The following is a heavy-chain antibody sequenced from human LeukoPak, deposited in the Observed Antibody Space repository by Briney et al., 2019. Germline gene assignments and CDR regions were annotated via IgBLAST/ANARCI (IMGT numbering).Heavy chain of an antibody. D-gene: IGHD6-19*01. CDR3: ARAYRSGWYSGWFDP. V-gene: IGHV1-2*02. Sequence: ASVKVSCKASGYTFTGYYMHWVRQAPGQGLEWMGWINPNSGGTNYAQKFQGRVTMTRDTSISTAYMELSRLRSDDTAVYYCARAYRSGWYSGWFDPWGQGTLVTVSS. CDR1: GYTFTGYY. J-gene: IGHJ5*02. CDR2: INPNSGGT.